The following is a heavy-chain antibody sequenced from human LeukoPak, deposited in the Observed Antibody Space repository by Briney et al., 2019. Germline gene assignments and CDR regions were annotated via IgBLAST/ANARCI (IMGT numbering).Heavy chain of an antibody. Sequence: SETLSLTCAVYGGSFSGYYWSWIRQPPGKGREWMGEINHCGSTNYNPSLKSRVPISVDTSKNQFSRKLCTVTARDPAVYSLARGHYYFCRGYYTVLSENYMDVWGKGTTVTVSS. CDR1: GGSFSGYY. J-gene: IGHJ6*03. CDR2: INHCGST. D-gene: IGHD3-3*01. V-gene: IGHV4-34*01. CDR3: ARGHYYFCRGYYTVLSENYMDV.